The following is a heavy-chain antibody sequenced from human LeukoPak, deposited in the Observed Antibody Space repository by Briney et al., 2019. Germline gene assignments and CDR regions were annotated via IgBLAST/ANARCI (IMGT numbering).Heavy chain of an antibody. CDR1: GGSISSSSAY. Sequence: PSETLSLTCTVSGGSISSSSAYWGWIRQPPGKGLEYIGYMYYSGNTYYNPSLKSRVTISVDTSKNQFSLKLSSVTAADTAVYYCARTYGSGDFDYWGQGTLVTVSS. CDR3: ARTYGSGDFDY. D-gene: IGHD3-10*01. CDR2: MYYSGNT. J-gene: IGHJ4*02. V-gene: IGHV4-30-4*01.